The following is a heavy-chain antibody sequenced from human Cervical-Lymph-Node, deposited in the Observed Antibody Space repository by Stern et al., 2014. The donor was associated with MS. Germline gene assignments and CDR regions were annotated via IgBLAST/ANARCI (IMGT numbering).Heavy chain of an antibody. Sequence: VQLVESGPGLVKPSQTLSLTCTVSGGSVGSGSYDWSWIRQPAGKGLEWIGRLYTTGSTYYHTSLKSRVSTSIDTAKNQFSLNLTSVTAADTAVYYCARDKEDTNMAFRYFDNWGQGTLVTVSS. D-gene: IGHD5-18*01. CDR2: LYTTGST. J-gene: IGHJ4*02. CDR3: ARDKEDTNMAFRYFDN. V-gene: IGHV4-61*02. CDR1: GGSVGSGSYD.